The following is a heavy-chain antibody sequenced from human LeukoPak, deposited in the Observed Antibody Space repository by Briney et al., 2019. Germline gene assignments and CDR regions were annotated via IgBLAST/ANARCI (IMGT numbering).Heavy chain of an antibody. CDR1: GFTFRSYW. CDR2: IKQDGSEK. V-gene: IGHV3-7*01. CDR3: ARERGSYFSTAQFDY. D-gene: IGHD1-26*01. Sequence: GGSLRLSCAASGFTFRSYWMSWVRQAPGKGLEWVANIKQDGSEKYYVDSVKGRFTISRDNAKNSLHLQMNSLRAEDTAVYYCARERGSYFSTAQFDYWGQGTLVTVSS. J-gene: IGHJ4*02.